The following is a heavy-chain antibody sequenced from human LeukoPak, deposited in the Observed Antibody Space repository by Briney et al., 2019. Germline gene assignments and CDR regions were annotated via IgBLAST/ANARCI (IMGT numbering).Heavy chain of an antibody. Sequence: GGSLRLSCAATGFTVSSYAMSWVRQAPGKGLEWVSAISGSGGSTYYADSVKGRFTISRDNSKNTLYLQMNSLRAEDTAVYYCAKAAPLRYFSWFFDYCVQGTLVTVSS. V-gene: IGHV3-23*01. CDR3: AKAAPLRYFSWFFDY. CDR1: GFTVSSYA. CDR2: ISGSGGST. D-gene: IGHD3-9*01. J-gene: IGHJ4*02.